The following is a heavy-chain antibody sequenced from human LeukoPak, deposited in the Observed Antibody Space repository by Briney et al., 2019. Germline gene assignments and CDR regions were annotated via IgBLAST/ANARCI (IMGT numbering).Heavy chain of an antibody. D-gene: IGHD6-19*01. CDR2: IDPSDSYT. Sequence: GGSLRLSCKGSGYSFTSYWINWVRQMPGKGLEWMGRIDPSDSYTNYSPSFQGHVTISADKSISTAYLQWNSLKASDTAIYFCARQGISTGWAPPHFDYWGQGTLVTVSS. V-gene: IGHV5-10-1*01. J-gene: IGHJ4*02. CDR3: ARQGISTGWAPPHFDY. CDR1: GYSFTSYW.